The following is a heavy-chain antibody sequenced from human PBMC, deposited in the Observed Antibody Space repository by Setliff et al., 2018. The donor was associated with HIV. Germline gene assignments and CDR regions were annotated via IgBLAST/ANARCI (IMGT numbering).Heavy chain of an antibody. V-gene: IGHV3-48*01. Sequence: PGGSLRLSCAASGFTFSRYAMTWVRQAPGKGLEWVAYISAGSSLIYYVESVKGRFTISRDNAKNSLYLQMNTLRTEDTAVCYCARDSGTVGADDYWGQGTLVTVSS. D-gene: IGHD1-26*01. CDR2: ISAGSSLI. CDR3: ARDSGTVGADDY. CDR1: GFTFSRYA. J-gene: IGHJ4*02.